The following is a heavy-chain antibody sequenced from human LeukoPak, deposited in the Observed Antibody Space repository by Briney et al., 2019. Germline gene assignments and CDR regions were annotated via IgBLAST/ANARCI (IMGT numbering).Heavy chain of an antibody. D-gene: IGHD3-10*01. CDR3: AREVIVVRGVIGYYYGMDV. J-gene: IGHJ6*02. Sequence: ASVKVSCKASGYTFTGYYMHWVRQAPGQGLEWMEWINPNSGGTNYAQKFQGRVTMTRDTSTSTVYMELSSLRSEDTAVYYCAREVIVVRGVIGYYYGMDVWGQGTTVTVSS. CDR2: INPNSGGT. CDR1: GYTFTGYY. V-gene: IGHV1-2*02.